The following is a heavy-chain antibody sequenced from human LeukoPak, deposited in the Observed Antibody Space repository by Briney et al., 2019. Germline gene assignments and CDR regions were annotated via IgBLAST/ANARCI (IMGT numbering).Heavy chain of an antibody. J-gene: IGHJ4*02. CDR2: INHSGGT. V-gene: IGHV4-34*01. D-gene: IGHD3-3*01. Sequence: SETLSLTCAVYGGSFSGYYWNWIRQAPGKGLEWIGEINHSGGTNYNPSLKSRVTISVDTSKNQFSLKLSSVTAADTAVYYCARVPRYDFWSGYYDYWGQGTLVTVSS. CDR1: GGSFSGYY. CDR3: ARVPRYDFWSGYYDY.